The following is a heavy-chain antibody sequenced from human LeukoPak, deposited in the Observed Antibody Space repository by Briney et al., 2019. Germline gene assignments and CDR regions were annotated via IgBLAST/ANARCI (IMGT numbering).Heavy chain of an antibody. CDR1: GFTLSSYN. J-gene: IGHJ5*02. CDR3: ARDLEGSGRYINWFDP. Sequence: PGGSLRLSCAASGFTLSSYNMNWVRQAPGKGLEWVSSISSSSTYIYYADSVKGRFNISRDNAKNSLYLQMNNLRAEDTAVYYCARDLEGSGRYINWFDPWGQGTLVTVSS. D-gene: IGHD3-10*01. V-gene: IGHV3-21*01. CDR2: ISSSSTYI.